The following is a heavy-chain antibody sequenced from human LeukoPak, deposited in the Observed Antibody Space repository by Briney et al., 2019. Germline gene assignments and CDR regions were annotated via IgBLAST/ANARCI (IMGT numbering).Heavy chain of an antibody. Sequence: SETLSLTCTVSGGSISGYYWSWIRQPPGKRLEWIGEINHSGSTNYNPSLKSRVTISVDTSKNQFSLKLRSVTAADTAVYYCARHQGWLQWEYWGQGTLVTVSS. CDR2: INHSGST. V-gene: IGHV4-34*01. CDR1: GGSISGYY. J-gene: IGHJ4*02. D-gene: IGHD5-24*01. CDR3: ARHQGWLQWEY.